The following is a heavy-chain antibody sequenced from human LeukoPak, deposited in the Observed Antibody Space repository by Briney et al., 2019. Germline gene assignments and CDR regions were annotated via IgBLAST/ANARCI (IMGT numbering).Heavy chain of an antibody. CDR2: FDPEDGET. CDR1: AYTFTDYY. D-gene: IGHD6-19*01. Sequence: ASVKVSCKASAYTFTDYYMHWVRQAPGQGLEWMGGFDPEDGETIYAQKFQGRVTMTEDTSTDTAYMELSSLRSEDTAVYYCASGRGVIKQWLYYWGQGTLVTVSS. J-gene: IGHJ4*02. V-gene: IGHV1-24*01. CDR3: ASGRGVIKQWLYY.